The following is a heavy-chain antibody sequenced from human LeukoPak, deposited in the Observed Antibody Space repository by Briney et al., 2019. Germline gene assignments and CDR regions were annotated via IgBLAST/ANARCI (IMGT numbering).Heavy chain of an antibody. CDR1: GYSFINYW. Sequence: GESLKISCKGSGYSFINYWIGWVRQMPGKGLEWMGIIYPGDSDTRYSPSFQGQVTISADKSISTAYLQWSSLKASDTAMYYCARSGYSSGWYMYYFDYWGQGTLVTVSS. CDR3: ARSGYSSGWYMYYFDY. D-gene: IGHD6-19*01. V-gene: IGHV5-51*01. CDR2: IYPGDSDT. J-gene: IGHJ4*02.